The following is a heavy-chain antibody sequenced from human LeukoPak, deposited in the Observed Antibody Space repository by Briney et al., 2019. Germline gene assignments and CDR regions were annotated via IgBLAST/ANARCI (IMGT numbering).Heavy chain of an antibody. CDR1: GGSFSGYF. CDR3: ARHPVGHYHYYYLDV. V-gene: IGHV4-34*01. Sequence: SETLSLTCAVYGGSFSGYFWTWIRQPPGKGLEWIAEIDHSGSSNYNPSLKSRVTISVDTSKNQFSLRLSSVTAADTAVYYCARHPVGHYHYYYLDVWGKGTTVTISS. D-gene: IGHD1-26*01. J-gene: IGHJ6*03. CDR2: IDHSGSS.